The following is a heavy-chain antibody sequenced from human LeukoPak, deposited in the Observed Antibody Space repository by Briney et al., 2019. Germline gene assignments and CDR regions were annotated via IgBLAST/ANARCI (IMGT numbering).Heavy chain of an antibody. J-gene: IGHJ4*02. V-gene: IGHV3-30*18. Sequence: GGSLRLSCAASGFTFSSYGMHWVRQAPGKGLEWVAVVSYDGSNKYYADSVKGRFTISRDNSKNTLHLQMNSLRAEDTAVYYCAKDASSSWYGKLDYWGQGTLVTVSS. CDR1: GFTFSSYG. CDR3: AKDASSSWYGKLDY. CDR2: VSYDGSNK. D-gene: IGHD6-13*01.